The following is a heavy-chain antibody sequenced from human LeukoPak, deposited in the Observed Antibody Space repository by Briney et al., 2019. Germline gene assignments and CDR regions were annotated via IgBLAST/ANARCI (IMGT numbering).Heavy chain of an antibody. V-gene: IGHV4-39*01. Sequence: SETLSLTCTVSGGSISSSSYYWGWIRQPPGKGLEWIGSIYYSGSTYYNPSLKNRVTISVDTSKNQFSLKLSSVTAADTAVYYCARTYSSSWYWGHSDYWDQGTLVTVSS. CDR2: IYYSGST. CDR1: GGSISSSSYY. CDR3: ARTYSSSWYWGHSDY. D-gene: IGHD6-13*01. J-gene: IGHJ4*02.